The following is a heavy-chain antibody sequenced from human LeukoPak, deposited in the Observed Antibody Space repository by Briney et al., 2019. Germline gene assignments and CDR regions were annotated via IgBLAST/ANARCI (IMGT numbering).Heavy chain of an antibody. CDR1: GFTFRDYA. D-gene: IGHD6-13*01. Sequence: GGSLRLSCAASGFTFRDYAMNWVRQAPGKGLEWVSAISRGGGTTYYADSVKGRFTISRDNSKSTVYLQMNSQRAEDTAVYYCAKVYSSSWYDTFDIWGQGTMVTVSS. V-gene: IGHV3-23*01. J-gene: IGHJ3*02. CDR2: ISRGGGTT. CDR3: AKVYSSSWYDTFDI.